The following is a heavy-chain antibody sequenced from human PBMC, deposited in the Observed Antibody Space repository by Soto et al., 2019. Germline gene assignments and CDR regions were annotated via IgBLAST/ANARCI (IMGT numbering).Heavy chain of an antibody. V-gene: IGHV1-2*04. D-gene: IGHD3-3*01. CDR3: ARERRSFWSGSLPLGWFDP. J-gene: IGHJ5*02. CDR1: GYTVTGYY. CDR2: SNPNSGGT. Sequence: QVQLVQAGAEVKKPGASVKVSCKASGYTVTGYYMHWVRQAPGQGLEWMGWSNPNSGGTNYAQKFQGWLTMAIDTSFSKAYMERSRLRSDDTAVYYCARERRSFWSGSLPLGWFDPWGQGTLVTASS.